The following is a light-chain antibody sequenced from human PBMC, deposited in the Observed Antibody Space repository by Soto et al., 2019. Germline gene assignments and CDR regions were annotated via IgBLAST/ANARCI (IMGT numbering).Light chain of an antibody. CDR3: SSYTSSSPVL. V-gene: IGLV2-14*01. J-gene: IGLJ2*01. Sequence: QSALTQPASVSGSPGQSITISCTGTSSDVGGYKHVAWYQQYPGKAPKVMIYDVSNRPSGVSNRFSGSKSGNTASLTISGLQAEDEADYYCSSYTSSSPVLFGGGTKLTVL. CDR1: SSDVGGYKH. CDR2: DVS.